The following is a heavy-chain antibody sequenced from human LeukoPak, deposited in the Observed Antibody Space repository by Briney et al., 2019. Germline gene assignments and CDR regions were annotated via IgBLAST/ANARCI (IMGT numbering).Heavy chain of an antibody. V-gene: IGHV3-21*01. Sequence: PGGSLRLSCAASGFTFSSYSMNWVRQAPGKGLEWVSSISSSSSYIYYADSVKGRFTISRDNAKNSLYLQMNSLRAEDTAVYYCARGGYDFWSGYPYYFDYWGQGTLVTVYS. CDR1: GFTFSSYS. J-gene: IGHJ4*02. CDR3: ARGGYDFWSGYPYYFDY. D-gene: IGHD3-3*01. CDR2: ISSSSSYI.